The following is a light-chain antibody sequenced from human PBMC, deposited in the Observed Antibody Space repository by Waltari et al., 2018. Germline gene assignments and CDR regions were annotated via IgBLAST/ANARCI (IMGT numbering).Light chain of an antibody. Sequence: EIVLTQSRGTLSLSPGERSTLSCRASQSVSSSYLAWYQQKPGQAPRLLIYGASSSATGIPDRFSGSGSGTDFTITISRLEPEDFAVYYCQQYGSSPRTFGQGTKLEIK. CDR1: QSVSSSY. CDR3: QQYGSSPRT. V-gene: IGKV3-20*01. J-gene: IGKJ2*01. CDR2: GAS.